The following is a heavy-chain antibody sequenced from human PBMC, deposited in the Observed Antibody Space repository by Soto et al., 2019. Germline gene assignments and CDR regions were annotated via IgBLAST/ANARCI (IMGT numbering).Heavy chain of an antibody. CDR1: GFIFSDHY. CDR3: FREPQLTSVTAFDY. CDR2: IRNKENGYTI. D-gene: IGHD4-17*01. V-gene: IGHV3-72*01. Sequence: EVQLVESGGGLVQPGGSLSLSCAASGFIFSDHYMDWVRQAPGKGPEWIGRIRNKENGYTIEYAESVKDRFIISIDNLENSLHLQMTTLRAEDTAVYYCFREPQLTSVTAFDYWGQGPLVTVSS. J-gene: IGHJ4*02.